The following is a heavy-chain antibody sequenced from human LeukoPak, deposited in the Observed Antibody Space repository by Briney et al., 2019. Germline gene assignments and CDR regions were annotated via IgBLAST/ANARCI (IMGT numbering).Heavy chain of an antibody. J-gene: IGHJ4*02. V-gene: IGHV4-34*01. D-gene: IGHD2-21*01. Sequence: SETLSLTCAVYGGSFSGYYWSWIRQPPGKGLGWIGEINHSGSTNYNPSLKSRVTISVDTSKNQFSLKLSSVTAADTAVYYCARGVKVDYWGQGTLVTVSS. CDR2: INHSGST. CDR1: GGSFSGYY. CDR3: ARGVKVDY.